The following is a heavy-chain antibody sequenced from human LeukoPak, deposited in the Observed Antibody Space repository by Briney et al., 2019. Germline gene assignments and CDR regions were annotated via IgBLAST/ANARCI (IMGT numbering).Heavy chain of an antibody. CDR3: ARGRAVVPAAMRNYYYYYYMDV. CDR2: IYYSGST. J-gene: IGHJ6*03. D-gene: IGHD2-2*01. V-gene: IGHV4-39*01. CDR1: GGSISSSSYY. Sequence: PSETLSLTCTVSGGSISSSSYYWGWIRQPPGKGLEWIGSIYYSGSTYYNPSLKSRVTISVDTSKNQFSLKLSSVTAADTAVYYCARGRAVVPAAMRNYYYYYYMDVWGKGTTVTIS.